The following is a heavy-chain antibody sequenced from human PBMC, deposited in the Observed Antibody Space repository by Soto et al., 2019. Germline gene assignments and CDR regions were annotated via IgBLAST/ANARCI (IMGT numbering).Heavy chain of an antibody. CDR1: VFTFRIYW. CDR2: IKSDGSGT. Sequence: PGGSLRLSCAASVFTFRIYWMHWVRQAPGKGLVWVSRIKSDGSGTSYADSVKGRFTISRDNAKNTLYLQMNSLRAEETAAYYWENSYWPVGNYWGQGIPVAVSS. V-gene: IGHV3-74*01. CDR3: ENSYWPVGNY. D-gene: IGHD1-26*01. J-gene: IGHJ4*02.